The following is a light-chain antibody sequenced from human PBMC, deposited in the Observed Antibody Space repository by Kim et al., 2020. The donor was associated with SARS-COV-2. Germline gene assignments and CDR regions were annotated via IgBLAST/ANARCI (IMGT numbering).Light chain of an antibody. V-gene: IGLV2-23*02. CDR3: CSYGGTVTFDVI. J-gene: IGLJ2*01. Sequence: SITASCTGTSSNVGNYNFVSWYQQLPGKAPKLLIYQVTKRPSGVSNRFSGSKSGNTASLTISGLQAEDEADYYCCSYGGTVTFDVIFGGGTQLTVL. CDR2: QVT. CDR1: SSNVGNYNF.